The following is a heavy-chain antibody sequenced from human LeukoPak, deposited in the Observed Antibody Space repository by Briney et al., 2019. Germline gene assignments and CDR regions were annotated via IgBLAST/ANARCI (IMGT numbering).Heavy chain of an antibody. CDR2: INPNSGGT. D-gene: IGHD3-10*01. J-gene: IGHJ6*03. CDR1: GYTFTGYY. V-gene: IGHV1-2*02. CDR3: ARGLGVSDYYYYYMDV. Sequence: GASVKVSCKASGYTFTGYYMHWVRQAPGQGLEWMGWINPNSGGTNYAQKFQGRVTMTRDTSISTAYMELSRLRSDDTAVYYCARGLGVSDYYYYYMDVWGKGTTVTVSS.